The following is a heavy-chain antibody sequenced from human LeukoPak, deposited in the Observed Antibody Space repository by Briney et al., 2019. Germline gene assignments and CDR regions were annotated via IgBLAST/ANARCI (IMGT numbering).Heavy chain of an antibody. J-gene: IGHJ3*02. D-gene: IGHD3-22*01. CDR3: ARENGDSSGSDAFDI. CDR1: GYTFTSYY. Sequence: GASVKVSCKASGYTFTSYYMHWVRQAPGQGLEWMGGIIPIFGTANYAQKFQGRVTITADESTSTAYMELSSLRSEDTAVYYCARENGDSSGSDAFDIWGQGTMVTVSS. V-gene: IGHV1-69*13. CDR2: IIPIFGTA.